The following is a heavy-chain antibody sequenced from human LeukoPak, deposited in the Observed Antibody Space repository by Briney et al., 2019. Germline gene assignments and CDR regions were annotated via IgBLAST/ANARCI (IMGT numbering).Heavy chain of an antibody. CDR2: IKQDGSEK. Sequence: GGSLRLSCAASGFTFSSYWMSWVRQAPGKGLEWVANIKQDGSEKYYVDSVKGRFTISRDNAKNSLYPQMNSLRAEDTAVYYCARADIVVVPAAIYAEYYFDYWGQGTLVTVSS. CDR3: ARADIVVVPAAIYAEYYFDY. J-gene: IGHJ4*02. CDR1: GFTFSSYW. V-gene: IGHV3-7*01. D-gene: IGHD2-2*01.